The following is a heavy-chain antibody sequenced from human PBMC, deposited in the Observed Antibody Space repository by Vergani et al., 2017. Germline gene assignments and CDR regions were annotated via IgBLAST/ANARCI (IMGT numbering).Heavy chain of an antibody. J-gene: IGHJ4*02. CDR1: GFSFGNYA. CDR2: ISYDGTEK. V-gene: IGHV3-30-3*01. D-gene: IGHD2-15*01. Sequence: QVKLEESGGGVVQPGRSLRLSCAASGFSFGNYAMHWVRQAPGKGLEWVGVISYDGTEKKYADSVNGRFTISRDNSKKMMSLQMNSLRVEDTAVYYCSRGGKGIIMVVPYIHLWGQGTQVSVS. CDR3: SRGGKGIIMVVPYIHL.